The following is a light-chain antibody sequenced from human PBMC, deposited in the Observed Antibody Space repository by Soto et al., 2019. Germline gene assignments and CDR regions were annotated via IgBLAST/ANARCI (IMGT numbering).Light chain of an antibody. J-gene: IGKJ1*01. V-gene: IGKV3-15*01. Sequence: EIVMTQSPATLSVSPGERATLSCRASQSVSSNLAWYQQKPGQAPRLLIYGASTRATGIPARFSGSGSGTEFTLTISSVQSEDFAVYYWQQYNNWPRTFGQGTKVDIK. CDR1: QSVSSN. CDR2: GAS. CDR3: QQYNNWPRT.